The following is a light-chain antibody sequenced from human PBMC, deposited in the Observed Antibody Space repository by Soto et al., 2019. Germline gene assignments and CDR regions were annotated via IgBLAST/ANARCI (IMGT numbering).Light chain of an antibody. J-gene: IGKJ1*01. CDR1: QGIRSA. CDR2: AAS. CDR3: LLDYAYFWA. V-gene: IGKV1-6*01. Sequence: AIQVTQSPSALSASVXARVTITRRTSQGIRSALGWYQQKPGKVPKLLIYAASTLQSGVPSRFSGSGSGRDFTLTISSLQPEDFATYYCLLDYAYFWAFGQGTKVDI.